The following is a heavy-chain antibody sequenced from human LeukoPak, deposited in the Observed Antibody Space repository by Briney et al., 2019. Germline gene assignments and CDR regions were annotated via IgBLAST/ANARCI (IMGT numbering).Heavy chain of an antibody. D-gene: IGHD1-1*01. V-gene: IGHV3-23*01. J-gene: IGHJ4*02. Sequence: GGSLRLSCAASGFSFSSYAMSWVRQAPGKGLEWVSSITPSGGSTYYADSVKGRFTISRDNSKNTLYLQINSLRAEDTALYYCAKLVLFSGTTGDLNYWGQGTLVTVSS. CDR2: ITPSGGST. CDR1: GFSFSSYA. CDR3: AKLVLFSGTTGDLNY.